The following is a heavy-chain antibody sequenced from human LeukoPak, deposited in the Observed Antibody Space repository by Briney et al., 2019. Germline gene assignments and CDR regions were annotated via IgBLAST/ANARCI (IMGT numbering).Heavy chain of an antibody. CDR2: IYYSGST. Sequence: SETLSLTCTLSGGSISSYYWSWIRQPPGKGLEWIGYIYYSGSTSYNPSLQSRVTTPLNTSKKQFSLKLRSVAPAGTAVYYCGSGYVWGSPQTHWGQGTLVTVSS. J-gene: IGHJ4*02. D-gene: IGHD3-16*01. CDR3: GSGYVWGSPQTH. CDR1: GGSISSYY. V-gene: IGHV4-59*01.